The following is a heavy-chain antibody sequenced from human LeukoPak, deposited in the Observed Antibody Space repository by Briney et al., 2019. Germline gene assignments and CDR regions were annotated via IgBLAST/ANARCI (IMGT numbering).Heavy chain of an antibody. CDR2: IIPMVGLA. V-gene: IGHV1-69*04. Sequence: ASVKVSCKVSGDTFSNRGISWVRQAPGQGLEWMGRIIPMVGLAKYAQKFQGKVTLIADKSTNTAYLELSNVTSEDTAVYFCARGGRDTSTEYFQHRGQGTLVTVSS. CDR3: ARGGRDTSTEYFQH. D-gene: IGHD5-18*01. J-gene: IGHJ1*01. CDR1: GDTFSNRG.